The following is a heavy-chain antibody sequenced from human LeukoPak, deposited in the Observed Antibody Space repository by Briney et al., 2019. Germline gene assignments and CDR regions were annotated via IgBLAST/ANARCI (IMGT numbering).Heavy chain of an antibody. D-gene: IGHD6-13*01. V-gene: IGHV1-69*06. CDR2: IIPIFGTA. J-gene: IGHJ4*02. CDR3: AMFSSSWYVGNSFDY. Sequence: SVNVSRKASGGTFSSYAISWVRQAPGQGLEWVGGIIPIFGTANYAQKFQGRVTITADTSTSTAYMELSSLRSEDTVVYYCAMFSSSWYVGNSFDYWGQGTLVTVSS. CDR1: GGTFSSYA.